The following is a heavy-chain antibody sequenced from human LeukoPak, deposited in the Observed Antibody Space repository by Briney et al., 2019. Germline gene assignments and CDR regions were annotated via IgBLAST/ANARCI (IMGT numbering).Heavy chain of an antibody. CDR2: ISGSGGST. D-gene: IGHD4-17*01. CDR1: GFTFSSYW. J-gene: IGHJ4*02. Sequence: PGGSLRLSCAASGFTFSSYWMSWVRQAPGKGLEWVSAISGSGGSTYYADSVKGRFTISRDNSKNTLYLQMNSLRAEDTAVYYCAKPTTVTPEYFDYWGQGTLVTVSS. V-gene: IGHV3-23*01. CDR3: AKPTTVTPEYFDY.